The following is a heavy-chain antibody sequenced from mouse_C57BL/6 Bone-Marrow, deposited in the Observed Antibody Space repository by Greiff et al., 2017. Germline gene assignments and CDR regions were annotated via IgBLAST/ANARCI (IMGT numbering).Heavy chain of an antibody. CDR2: IDPSDSET. D-gene: IGHD2-3*01. Sequence: LQQPGAELVRPGSSVKLSCKASGYTFTSYWMHWVKQRPIQGLEWIGNIDPSDSETHYNQKFKDKATLTVDKSSSTAYMQLSSLTSEDSAVYYCARWGLYDGYYVGAMDYWGQGTSVTVSS. J-gene: IGHJ4*01. V-gene: IGHV1-52*01. CDR3: ARWGLYDGYYVGAMDY. CDR1: GYTFTSYW.